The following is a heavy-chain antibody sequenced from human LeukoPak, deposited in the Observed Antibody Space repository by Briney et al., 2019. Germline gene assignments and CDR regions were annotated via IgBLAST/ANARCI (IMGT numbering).Heavy chain of an antibody. CDR1: SDSISSGVYY. CDR3: ARGVSGLQLSYFDK. Sequence: SETLSLTCPVSSDSISSGVYYWRWIRQHPGKGLEWIGYIYYSGSTYYNPSFKSRVIISVDTSKNQFSLKLSSVTAADTSVYYCARGVSGLQLSYFDKWGEGTLVTVSS. CDR2: IYYSGST. J-gene: IGHJ4*02. D-gene: IGHD5-24*01. V-gene: IGHV4-31*03.